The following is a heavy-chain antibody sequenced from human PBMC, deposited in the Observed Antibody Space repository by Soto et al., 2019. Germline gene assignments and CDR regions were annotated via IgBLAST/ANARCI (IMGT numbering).Heavy chain of an antibody. V-gene: IGHV4-59*01. CDR3: ARGDWNDYFYNGMDV. D-gene: IGHD1-1*01. J-gene: IGHJ6*02. CDR2: MYYSGDT. Sequence: QVQLQESGPGLVKPSETLSLTCTVSGGSINNYYWVWLRQPPGEGLEWIGPMYYSGDTDYNPSLKSWVAISVDTSKSRFSLRLTSVTAADTAVYYCARGDWNDYFYNGMDVWGQGTTVIVSS. CDR1: GGSINNYY.